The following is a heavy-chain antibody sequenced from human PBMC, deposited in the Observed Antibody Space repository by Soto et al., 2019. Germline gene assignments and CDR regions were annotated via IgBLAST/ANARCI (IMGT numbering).Heavy chain of an antibody. D-gene: IGHD3-22*01. CDR1: GFTFSSHS. CDR2: ISSSTRTI. J-gene: IGHJ4*02. CDR3: ARSYNDGSGRFDL. Sequence: GGSLRLSCAASGFTFSSHSMNWVRRAPGKGLEWVSYISSSTRTIYYADSVKGRFTVSRDNAKNSLYLQMNSLRAEDTAVYYCARSYNDGSGRFDLWGRGTLVTVSS. V-gene: IGHV3-48*01.